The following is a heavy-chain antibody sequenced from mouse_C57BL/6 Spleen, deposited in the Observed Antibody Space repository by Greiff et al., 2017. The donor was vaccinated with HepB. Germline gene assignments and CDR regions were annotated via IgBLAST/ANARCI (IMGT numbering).Heavy chain of an antibody. CDR1: GYTFTSYW. CDR3: AREHDYDGGGVYAMDY. D-gene: IGHD2-4*01. CDR2: IYPGSGST. V-gene: IGHV1-55*01. Sequence: QVQLQQPGAELVKPGASVKMSCKASGYTFTSYWITWVKQRPGQGLEWIGDIYPGSGSTNYNEKFKSKATLTVDTSSRPAYMQLSSLTSEDSAVYYWAREHDYDGGGVYAMDYWGQGTSVTVSS. J-gene: IGHJ4*01.